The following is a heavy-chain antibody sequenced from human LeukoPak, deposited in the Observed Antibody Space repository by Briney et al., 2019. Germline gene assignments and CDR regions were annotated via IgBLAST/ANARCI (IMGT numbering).Heavy chain of an antibody. CDR3: AREVDDYVWGSYRLFDY. CDR1: GGSISSYY. V-gene: IGHV4-4*07. D-gene: IGHD3-16*02. J-gene: IGHJ4*02. CDR2: IYTSGST. Sequence: SETLSLTCTVSGGSISSYYWSWIRQPAGRGLEWIGRIYTSGSTNYNPSLKSRVTMPVDTSKNQFSLKLSSVTAADTAGYYCAREVDDYVWGSYRLFDYWGQGTLVTVSS.